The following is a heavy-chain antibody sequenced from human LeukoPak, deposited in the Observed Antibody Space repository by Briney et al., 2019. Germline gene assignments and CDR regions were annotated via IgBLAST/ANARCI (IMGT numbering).Heavy chain of an antibody. V-gene: IGHV3-30-3*01. J-gene: IGHJ6*02. CDR2: ISYDGSNK. Sequence: GGSLRLSCAASGFTFSSYAMHWVRQAPGKGLEWVAVISYDGSNKYYADSVKGRFTISRDNSKNTLYLQMNSLRAEDTAVYYCAKDSYYYGMDVWGQGTTVTVSS. CDR1: GFTFSSYA. CDR3: AKDSYYYGMDV.